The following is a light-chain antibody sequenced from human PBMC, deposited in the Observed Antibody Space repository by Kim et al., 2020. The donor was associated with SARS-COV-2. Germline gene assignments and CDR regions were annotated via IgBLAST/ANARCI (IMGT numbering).Light chain of an antibody. CDR2: EDN. Sequence: QSALTQPASVSGSPEQSIAISCTGTSSDVGGYDLVSWYQQHPGNAPKLMIYEDNKRPSGASTRFSGSKSGNTASLVISGLQTEDEADYYCCSYAGRGTWVFGGGTQLTVL. J-gene: IGLJ3*02. CDR1: SSDVGGYDL. V-gene: IGLV2-23*01. CDR3: CSYAGRGTWV.